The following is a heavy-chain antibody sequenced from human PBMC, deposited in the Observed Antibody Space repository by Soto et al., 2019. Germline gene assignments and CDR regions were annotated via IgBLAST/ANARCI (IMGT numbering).Heavy chain of an antibody. CDR3: ARSLGYCSGGSCYSFAFDI. D-gene: IGHD2-15*01. J-gene: IGHJ3*02. Sequence: KTSETLSLTCTVSGGSISSSSYYWGWIRQPPGKGLEWIGSIYYSGSTYYNPSLKSRVTISVDTSKNQFSLKLSSVTAADTAVYYCARSLGYCSGGSCYSFAFDIWGQGTMVTVSS. CDR2: IYYSGST. V-gene: IGHV4-39*01. CDR1: GGSISSSSYY.